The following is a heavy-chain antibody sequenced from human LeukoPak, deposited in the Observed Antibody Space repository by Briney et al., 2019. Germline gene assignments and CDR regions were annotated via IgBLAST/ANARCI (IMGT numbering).Heavy chain of an antibody. CDR2: IYYSGST. V-gene: IGHV4-31*03. Sequence: PSETLSLTCTVSGGSLSSGGYYWSWIRPHPGKGLEWIGYIYYSGSTYYNPSLKSRVTISVDTSKNQFSLKLSSVTAADTAVYYCARYCYYESSGFTPGLHACDIWGEGTMVTVSS. D-gene: IGHD3-22*01. J-gene: IGHJ3*02. CDR3: ARYCYYESSGFTPGLHACDI. CDR1: GGSLSSGGYY.